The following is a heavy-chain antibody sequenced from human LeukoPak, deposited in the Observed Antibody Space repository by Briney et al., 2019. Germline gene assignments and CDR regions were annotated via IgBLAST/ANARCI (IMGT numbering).Heavy chain of an antibody. D-gene: IGHD3-3*01. CDR2: IYYSGST. CDR1: GGSISSYY. CDR3: ARQYDFWSGLFDY. V-gene: IGHV4-59*08. Sequence: PSETLSLTCTVSGGSISSYYWSWIRQPPAKGLEWIGYIYYSGSTNYNPSLKSRVTISVDTSKNQFSLKLTSVTAADTAVYYCARQYDFWSGLFDYWGQGTLVTVSS. J-gene: IGHJ4*02.